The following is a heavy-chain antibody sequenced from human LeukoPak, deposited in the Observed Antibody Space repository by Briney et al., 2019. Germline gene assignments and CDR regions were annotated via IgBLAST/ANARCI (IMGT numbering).Heavy chain of an antibody. CDR1: GYTFTSYG. CDR3: ARLLLGYCSGGSCYRHYYYMDV. Sequence: ASVKVSCKASGYTFTSYGISWVRQAPGQGLEWMGWINTNTGNPTYAQGFTGRFVFSLDTSVSTAYLQISSLKAEDTAVYYCARLLLGYCSGGSCYRHYYYMDVWGKGTTVTVSS. D-gene: IGHD2-15*01. J-gene: IGHJ6*03. V-gene: IGHV7-4-1*02. CDR2: INTNTGNP.